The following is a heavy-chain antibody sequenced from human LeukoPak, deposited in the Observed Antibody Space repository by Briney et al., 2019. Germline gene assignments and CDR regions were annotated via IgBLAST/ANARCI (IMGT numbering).Heavy chain of an antibody. CDR3: AKAIVSIVVVVAALDV. J-gene: IGHJ6*04. Sequence: QSGGSLRLSCAASGFTFSGYAMSWVRQAPGKGLEWVSVISGSGGSTYYADSVKGRFTISRDNSKNTLYLQMNSLRAEDTAVYYCAKAIVSIVVVVAALDVWGKGTTVTVSS. CDR1: GFTFSGYA. CDR2: ISGSGGST. V-gene: IGHV3-23*01. D-gene: IGHD2-15*01.